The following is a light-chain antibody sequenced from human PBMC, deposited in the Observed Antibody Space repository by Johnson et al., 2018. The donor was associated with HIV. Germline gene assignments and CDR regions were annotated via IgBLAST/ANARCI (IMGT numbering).Light chain of an antibody. Sequence: QSVLTQPPSVSAAPGQKVTISCSGSSSNIGNNYVSWYQQLPGTAPKLLIYDNNKRPSGIPDRFSGSKSGTSATLGITGLQTGDEADYYCATWDSRLSAGPYGFGTGTKVTVL. V-gene: IGLV1-51*01. J-gene: IGLJ1*01. CDR3: ATWDSRLSAGPYG. CDR2: DNN. CDR1: SSNIGNNY.